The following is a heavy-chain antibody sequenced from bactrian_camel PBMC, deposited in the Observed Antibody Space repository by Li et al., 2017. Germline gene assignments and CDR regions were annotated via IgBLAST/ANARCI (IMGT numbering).Heavy chain of an antibody. D-gene: IGHD7*01. CDR2: IRPDGST. Sequence: HVQLVESGGGTVQAGGSLRLSCTAPGFDFNTCDMSWYRQVAGKRREWVSTIRPDGSTNYTDSVKGRFTFSRDNAKNTLYLQMASLKTEDTAVYYCATGTVNSQNIFGNWGQGTQVTVSS. J-gene: IGHJ6*01. V-gene: IGHV3S53*01. CDR3: ATGTVNSQNIFGN. CDR1: GFDFNTCD.